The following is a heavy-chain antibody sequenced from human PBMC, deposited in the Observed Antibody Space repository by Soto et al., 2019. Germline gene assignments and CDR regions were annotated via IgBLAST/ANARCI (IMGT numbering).Heavy chain of an antibody. J-gene: IGHJ3*02. Sequence: QVQLQESGPGLVKPSGTLSLTCAVSGGSISSSNWWSWVRQPPGKGLEWIGEIYHSGSTNYNPSLNRRVTLSVDKSQNQFSLKLRSVTAADTAVYYCAKPYCSGGSCYNGRDAFDIWGQGTMVTVSS. CDR2: IYHSGST. CDR1: GGSISSSNW. D-gene: IGHD2-15*01. V-gene: IGHV4-4*02. CDR3: AKPYCSGGSCYNGRDAFDI.